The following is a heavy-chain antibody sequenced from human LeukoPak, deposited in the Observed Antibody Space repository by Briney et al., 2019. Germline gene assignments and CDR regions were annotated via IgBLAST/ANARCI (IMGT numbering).Heavy chain of an antibody. V-gene: IGHV1-69*05. CDR3: ARNAAAAGLTWFDP. CDR1: GVTFSSYA. Sequence: SVKVSCKASGVTFSSYAISWVRQAPGQGLEWMGGIIPIFGTANYAQKFQGRVTITTDESTSTAYMELSSLRSEDTAVYYCARNAAAAGLTWFDPWDQGTLVTVSS. J-gene: IGHJ5*02. CDR2: IIPIFGTA. D-gene: IGHD6-13*01.